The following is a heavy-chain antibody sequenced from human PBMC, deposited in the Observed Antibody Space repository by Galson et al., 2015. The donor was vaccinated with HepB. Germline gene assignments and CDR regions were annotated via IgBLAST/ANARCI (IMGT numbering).Heavy chain of an antibody. CDR3: ARGDIVVVPAATIDY. CDR2: INSDGSST. CDR1: GFTFSSYG. V-gene: IGHV3-74*01. Sequence: SLRLSCAASGFTFSSYGMHWVRQAPGKGLVWVSRINSDGSSTSYADSMKGRFTITRDNAKNTLYLQMNSLRADDTAVYYCARGDIVVVPAATIDYWGQGTLVTVSS. D-gene: IGHD2-2*01. J-gene: IGHJ4*02.